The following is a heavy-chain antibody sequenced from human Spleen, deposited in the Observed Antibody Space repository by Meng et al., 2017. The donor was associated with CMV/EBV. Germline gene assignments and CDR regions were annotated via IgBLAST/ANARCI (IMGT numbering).Heavy chain of an antibody. CDR2: IYSGGST. J-gene: IGHJ3*02. D-gene: IGHD7-27*01. CDR3: ARVSLGTDAFDI. Sequence: GGSLRLSCAASGFTVSSNYMSWVRQAPGKGLEWVSVIYSGGSTYYADSVKGRFTISRDNSKNTLYLQMNSLRAEDTAVYYCARVSLGTDAFDIWGQGTMVTVSS. CDR1: GFTVSSNY. V-gene: IGHV3-66*02.